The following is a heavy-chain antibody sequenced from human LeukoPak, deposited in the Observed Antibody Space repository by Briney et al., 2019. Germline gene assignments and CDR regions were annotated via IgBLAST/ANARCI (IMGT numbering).Heavy chain of an antibody. CDR3: ARIPGFGELYYFDY. CDR1: GFTFSSYW. V-gene: IGHV3-7*01. D-gene: IGHD3-10*01. Sequence: GGSLRLSCAASGFTFSSYWMTWVRQAPGKGLEWVANIQQDGSEKYYVDSLKGRFTISRDNAKNSLYLQMNSLRAEDTAAYYCARIPGFGELYYFDYWGQGTLVTVSS. CDR2: IQQDGSEK. J-gene: IGHJ4*02.